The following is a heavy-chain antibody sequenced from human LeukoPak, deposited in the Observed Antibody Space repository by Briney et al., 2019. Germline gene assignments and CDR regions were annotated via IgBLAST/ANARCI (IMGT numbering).Heavy chain of an antibody. D-gene: IGHD3-9*01. J-gene: IGHJ3*02. CDR3: ARCDILTGYYRANDAFDI. CDR2: IYYSGST. CDR1: GGSISSGGYY. Sequence: PSETLSLTCTVSGGSISSGGYYWSWIRQPPGKGLEWIGSIYYSGSTYYNPSLKSRVTISVDTSKNQFSLKLSSVTAADTAVYYCARCDILTGYYRANDAFDIWGQGTMVTVSS. V-gene: IGHV4-39*01.